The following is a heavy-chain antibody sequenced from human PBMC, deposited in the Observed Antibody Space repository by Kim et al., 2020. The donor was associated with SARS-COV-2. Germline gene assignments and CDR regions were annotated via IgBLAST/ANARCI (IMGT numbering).Heavy chain of an antibody. CDR3: TRSSGIYYGDY. Sequence: GGSLRLSCAVSGFTFSSYWMNWVRRAPGKGLVWVSNINRDGSSTNYADSVKGRFTISRDNAKNTLYLQMNSLRAEDTAVYYCTRSSGIYYGDYWCQGNLV. J-gene: IGHJ4*02. CDR1: GFTFSSYW. V-gene: IGHV3-74*01. D-gene: IGHD1-26*01. CDR2: INRDGSST.